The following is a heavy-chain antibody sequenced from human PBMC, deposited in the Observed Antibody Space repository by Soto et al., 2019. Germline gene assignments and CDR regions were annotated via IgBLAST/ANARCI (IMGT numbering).Heavy chain of an antibody. CDR1: GFTFSSYG. J-gene: IGHJ6*02. V-gene: IGHV3-30*18. CDR3: AKDLYLDDYGDYVSSYGMDV. D-gene: IGHD4-17*01. CDR2: ISYDGSNK. Sequence: HPGGSLRLSCAASGFTFSSYGMHWVRQAPGKGLEWVAVISYDGSNKYYADSVKGRFTISRDNSKNTLYLQMNSLRAEDTAVYYCAKDLYLDDYGDYVSSYGMDVWGQGTTVTVSS.